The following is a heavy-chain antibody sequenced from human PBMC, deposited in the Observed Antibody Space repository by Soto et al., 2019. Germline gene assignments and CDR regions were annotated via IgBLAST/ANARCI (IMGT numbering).Heavy chain of an antibody. D-gene: IGHD3-3*01. CDR1: GYTFTSYA. V-gene: IGHV1-3*01. J-gene: IGHJ3*02. Sequence: QVPLVQSGAEVKKPGASVKVSCKASGYTFTSYAMHWVRQAPGQRLEWMGWINAGNGNTKYSQKFQGRVTITRDTSASTAYMELSSLRSEDTAVYYCASKRGGRQITIFGAFDIWGQGTMVTVSS. CDR3: ASKRGGRQITIFGAFDI. CDR2: INAGNGNT.